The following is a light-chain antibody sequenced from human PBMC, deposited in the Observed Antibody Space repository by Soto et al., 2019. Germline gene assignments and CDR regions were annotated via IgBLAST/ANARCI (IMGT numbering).Light chain of an antibody. V-gene: IGKV1-5*01. Sequence: DIQMTQSPSTLSASVGDRVTITCRASQSISSWLAWYQQKPGKAPKLLIYDASSLKHGVPSRFSGSGSGTEFTLTISSLQPDDFATYYCQQYNTYSPWTFGQGTKVEIK. J-gene: IGKJ1*01. CDR2: DAS. CDR3: QQYNTYSPWT. CDR1: QSISSW.